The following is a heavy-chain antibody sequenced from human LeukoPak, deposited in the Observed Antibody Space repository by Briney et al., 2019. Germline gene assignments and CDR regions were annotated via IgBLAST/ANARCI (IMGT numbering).Heavy chain of an antibody. CDR1: GYTFTSYY. D-gene: IGHD6-19*01. V-gene: IGHV1-46*01. J-gene: IGHJ3*02. Sequence: GASVKVSCKASGYTFTSYYMHWVRQAPGQGLEWMGIINPSGGSTSYAQKFQGRVTMTRDMSTSTVYMELSSLRSEDTAVYYCARDRTAVAAFDAFDIWGQGTMVTVSS. CDR3: ARDRTAVAAFDAFDI. CDR2: INPSGGST.